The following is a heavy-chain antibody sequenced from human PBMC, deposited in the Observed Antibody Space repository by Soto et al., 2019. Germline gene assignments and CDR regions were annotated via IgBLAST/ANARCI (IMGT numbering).Heavy chain of an antibody. Sequence: GGSLRFSCAASGFTFSGSAMHWVRQASGKGLEWVGRIRSKANSYATAYAASVKGRFTISRDDSKNTAYLQMNSLKTEDTAVYYCTRGGYYYGSGSAYYYYYYMDVWGKGTTVTVSS. CDR3: TRGGYYYGSGSAYYYYYYMDV. J-gene: IGHJ6*03. V-gene: IGHV3-73*01. CDR2: IRSKANSYAT. D-gene: IGHD3-10*01. CDR1: GFTFSGSA.